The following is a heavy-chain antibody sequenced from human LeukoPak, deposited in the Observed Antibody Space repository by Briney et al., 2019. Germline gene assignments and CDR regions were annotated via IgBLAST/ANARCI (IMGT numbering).Heavy chain of an antibody. CDR3: ARGVELLAANTLAY. CDR2: LYSDGNT. CDR1: GFTVITND. V-gene: IGHV3-53*01. J-gene: IGHJ4*02. D-gene: IGHD1-7*01. Sequence: TGGSLRLSCAASGFTVITNDMTWVRQAPGEGLEWVSVLYSDGNTKYADSVQGRFTISRDNSKNTLCLEMNSLSPDDTAVYYCARGVELLAANTLAYWGQGTLVTVSS.